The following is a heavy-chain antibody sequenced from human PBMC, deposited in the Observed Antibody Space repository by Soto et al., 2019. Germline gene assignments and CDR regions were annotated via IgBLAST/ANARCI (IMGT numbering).Heavy chain of an antibody. CDR2: IYWDDDK. D-gene: IGHD5-18*01. CDR3: AHYPIQLWFDY. CDR1: GCSLITSGVG. V-gene: IGHV2-5*02. J-gene: IGHJ4*02. Sequence: GCGPTLVNPTPTLTLTCTFAGCSLITSGVGVGWIRQPPGKALEWLALIYWDDDKRCSPSLKIRLTITKDTSKNQVVLTMTNMDPVDTAKYYCAHYPIQLWFDYWGKGTLVTVSS.